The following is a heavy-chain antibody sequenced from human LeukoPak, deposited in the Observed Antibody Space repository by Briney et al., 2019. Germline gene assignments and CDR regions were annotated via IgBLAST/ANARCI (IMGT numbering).Heavy chain of an antibody. V-gene: IGHV4-34*01. D-gene: IGHD6-13*01. CDR1: GGSFSGYY. CDR3: GREAAAAGTFDI. Sequence: SETLSLTCAVYGGSFSGYYWSWIRQPPGKGLEWIGEINHSGSTNYNPSLKSRVTISVDTSKNQFSLKLSSVTAADTAVYYCGREAAAAGTFDIWGQGTMVTVSS. CDR2: INHSGST. J-gene: IGHJ3*02.